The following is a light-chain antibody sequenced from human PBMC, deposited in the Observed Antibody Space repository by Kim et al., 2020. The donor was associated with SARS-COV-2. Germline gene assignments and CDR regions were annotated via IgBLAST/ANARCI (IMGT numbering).Light chain of an antibody. J-gene: IGKJ1*01. Sequence: ASTGDRVTVTCRASQGISSYLAWYQHKPGQAPRLLIYAASTLQSGVPSRFSGSGSGTDFTLTISCLQSEDFATYFCQQYYSYPRTFGQGTKVDIK. CDR3: QQYYSYPRT. V-gene: IGKV1-8*01. CDR2: AAS. CDR1: QGISSY.